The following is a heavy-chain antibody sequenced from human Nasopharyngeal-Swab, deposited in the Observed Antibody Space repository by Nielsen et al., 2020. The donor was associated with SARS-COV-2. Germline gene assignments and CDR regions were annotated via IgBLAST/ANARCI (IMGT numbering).Heavy chain of an antibody. D-gene: IGHD6-19*01. CDR3: ARPGSSGSYDAFDI. Sequence: GGSLRLSCAASGFTFSSHWMHWVRQAPGKGLVWVSRINSDGSSTRDADSVKGRFTISRDNAKNTLYLQMNSLRAEDTAVYYCARPGSSGSYDAFDIWGQGTMVTVSS. V-gene: IGHV3-74*01. CDR1: GFTFSSHW. J-gene: IGHJ3*02. CDR2: INSDGSST.